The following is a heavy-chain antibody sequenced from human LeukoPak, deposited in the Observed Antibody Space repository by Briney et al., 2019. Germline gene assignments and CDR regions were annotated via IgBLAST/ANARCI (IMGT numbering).Heavy chain of an antibody. CDR3: ARRIVGATRRFDY. D-gene: IGHD1-26*01. Sequence: PSETLSLTCTVSGGSISSSSYYWGWIRQPPGKGLECIGSTYYSGSTYYNPSLKSRVSISVDTYKNKFSLKLSSVTAADTAVYYCARRIVGATRRFDYWGQGTLVTVSS. CDR1: GGSISSSSYY. J-gene: IGHJ4*02. CDR2: TYYSGST. V-gene: IGHV4-39*01.